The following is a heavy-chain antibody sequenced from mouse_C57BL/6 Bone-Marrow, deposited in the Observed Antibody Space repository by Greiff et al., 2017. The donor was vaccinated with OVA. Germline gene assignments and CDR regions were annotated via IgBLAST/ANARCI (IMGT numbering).Heavy chain of an antibody. CDR2: IDPANGNT. Sequence: EVQLQQSVAELVRPGASVKLSCTASGFNIKNTYMHWVKQRPEQGLEWIGRIDPANGNTKYAPKFQGKATITADTSSNTAYLQLSSLTSEDTAIYYCAPTVLLRYPPFAYWGQGTLVTVSA. D-gene: IGHD1-1*01. CDR3: APTVLLRYPPFAY. CDR1: GFNIKNTY. J-gene: IGHJ3*01. V-gene: IGHV14-3*01.